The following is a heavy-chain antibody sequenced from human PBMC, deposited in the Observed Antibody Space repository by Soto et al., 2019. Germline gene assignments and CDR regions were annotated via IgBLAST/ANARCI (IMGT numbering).Heavy chain of an antibody. Sequence: EMRLWESGGGLVQPGGSLRLSCATSGFTFSKYAMSWVRQAPGEGLEWVSGITGSGVSTFYVDSVKGRFTISRDNSKKTLDRRMNSLRADDTAVYYCAKDNCDHWLDDAFDIWGQGTMVTVSS. CDR2: ITGSGVST. CDR1: GFTFSKYA. V-gene: IGHV3-23*01. D-gene: IGHD6-19*01. CDR3: AKDNCDHWLDDAFDI. J-gene: IGHJ3*02.